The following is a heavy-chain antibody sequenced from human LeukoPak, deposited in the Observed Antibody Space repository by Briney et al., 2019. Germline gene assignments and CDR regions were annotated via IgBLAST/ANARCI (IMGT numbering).Heavy chain of an antibody. CDR3: ARHNNWGFDY. V-gene: IGHV5-51*01. D-gene: IGHD7-27*01. CDR1: GYSFASYW. Sequence: GESLKISCEASGYSFASYWIGWVRPMSGKGLEWMAIIHPNDASTIYSPSFQGQVTISADKSINTAYLQWSTLKASDTAIYYCARHNNWGFDYWDRGTLLTVSS. CDR2: IHPNDAST. J-gene: IGHJ4*02.